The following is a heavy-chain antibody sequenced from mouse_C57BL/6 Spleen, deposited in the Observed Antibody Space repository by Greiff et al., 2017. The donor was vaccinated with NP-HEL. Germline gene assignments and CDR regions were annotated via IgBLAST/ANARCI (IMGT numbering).Heavy chain of an antibody. CDR1: GYAFSSYW. D-gene: IGHD2-3*01. V-gene: IGHV1-80*01. CDR2: IYPGDGDT. Sequence: QVQLQQSGAELVKPGASVKISCKASGYAFSSYWMNWVKQRPGKGLEWIGQIYPGDGDTNYNGKFKGKATLTADKSSSTAYMQLSSLTSEDSAVYFCANGYYGGYAMDYWGQGTSVTGSS. J-gene: IGHJ4*01. CDR3: ANGYYGGYAMDY.